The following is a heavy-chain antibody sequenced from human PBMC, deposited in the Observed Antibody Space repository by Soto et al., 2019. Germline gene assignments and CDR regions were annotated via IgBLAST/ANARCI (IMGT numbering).Heavy chain of an antibody. J-gene: IGHJ5*02. CDR3: AKHPPWGGYCSGGSCFVNWFDP. CDR2: ISGSGGST. Sequence: GGSLRLSCAASGFTFSSYAMSWVRQAPGKGLEWVSAISGSGGSTYYADSVKGRFTISRDNSKNTLYLQMNSLRAEDTAVYYCAKHPPWGGYCSGGSCFVNWFDPWGQGTLVTVSS. V-gene: IGHV3-23*01. D-gene: IGHD2-15*01. CDR1: GFTFSSYA.